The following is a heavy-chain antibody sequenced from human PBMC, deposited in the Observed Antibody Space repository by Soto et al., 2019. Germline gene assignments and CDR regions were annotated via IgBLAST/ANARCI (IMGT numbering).Heavy chain of an antibody. V-gene: IGHV3-48*02. J-gene: IGHJ2*01. CDR2: ISSSSSTI. CDR3: ARDYYGDYMGWYFDL. CDR1: GFTFSSYS. Sequence: GGSLRLSCAASGFTFSSYSMNWVRQAPGKGLEWVSYISSSSSTIYYADSVKGRFTISRDNAKNSLYLQMNSLRDEDTAVYYCARDYYGDYMGWYFDLWGRGTLVTVSS. D-gene: IGHD4-17*01.